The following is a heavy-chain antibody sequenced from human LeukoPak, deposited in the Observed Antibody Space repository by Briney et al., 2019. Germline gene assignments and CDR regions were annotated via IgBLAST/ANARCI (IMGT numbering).Heavy chain of an antibody. CDR2: IYYSGST. Sequence: SETLSLTCTVSGGSLSSYYWSWLRQPPGKGLEWIGYIYYSGSTNYNPSLKSRVAISVDTSKNQFSLKLSSVTAADTAVYYCARLCGNYQNYFDYWGQGTLVTVSS. D-gene: IGHD1-26*01. V-gene: IGHV4-59*12. J-gene: IGHJ4*02. CDR1: GGSLSSYY. CDR3: ARLCGNYQNYFDY.